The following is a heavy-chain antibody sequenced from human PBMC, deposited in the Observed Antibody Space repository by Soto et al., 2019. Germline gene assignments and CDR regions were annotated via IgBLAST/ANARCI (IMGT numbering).Heavy chain of an antibody. CDR2: VSYDGSSE. CDR1: GFTFSDYG. Sequence: VQMEESGGGVVQPGRSLRLTCAVSGFTFSDYGMHWVRQAPRKGLEWVAVVSYDGSSEFYADSVKGRFTISRGNSKNTLHLQMNSLRPEDTAVYYCAKAGYCTRGNCYDYYRYGMDVWGQGTAVTVSS. V-gene: IGHV3-30*18. CDR3: AKAGYCTRGNCYDYYRYGMDV. J-gene: IGHJ6*02. D-gene: IGHD3-10*01.